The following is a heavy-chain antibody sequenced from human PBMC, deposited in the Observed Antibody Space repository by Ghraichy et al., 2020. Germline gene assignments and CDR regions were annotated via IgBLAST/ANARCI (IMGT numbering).Heavy chain of an antibody. V-gene: IGHV4-30-4*01. Sequence: SETLSLTCSVSGGSISSGDYYWSWIRQPPEKGLEWLGYVHYSGSTYYNPSLKSRLTIAVHTSKNQFSLKLSSVTAADTAVYYCARMYDSRGFYYGNRFDPWGQGTLVTVSS. CDR1: GGSISSGDYY. CDR3: ARMYDSRGFYYGNRFDP. CDR2: VHYSGST. D-gene: IGHD3-22*01. J-gene: IGHJ5*02.